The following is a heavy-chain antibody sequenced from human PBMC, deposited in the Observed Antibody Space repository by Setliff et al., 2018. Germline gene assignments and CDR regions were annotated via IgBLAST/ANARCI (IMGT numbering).Heavy chain of an antibody. Sequence: PGGSLRLSCAASGFTFSRYWMSWVRQAPGKGLEWVANIKQDGSEKYYVGSVKGRFTISRDNAKNSLYLQMNSLRAEDTAVYYCARDHVYGSQYYYYYYGMDVWGQGTTVTVSS. V-gene: IGHV3-7*01. D-gene: IGHD3-10*01. CDR2: IKQDGSEK. J-gene: IGHJ6*02. CDR3: ARDHVYGSQYYYYYYGMDV. CDR1: GFTFSRYW.